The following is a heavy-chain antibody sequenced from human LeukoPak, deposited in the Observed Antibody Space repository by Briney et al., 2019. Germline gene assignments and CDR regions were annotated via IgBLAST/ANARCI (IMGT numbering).Heavy chain of an antibody. V-gene: IGHV1-69*01. Sequence: ASVKVFCKASGGTFSNYAISWVRQAPGQGLEWMGGIIPIFGTANYAQKFQGRVTITADESTSTAYMELSSLRSEDTAVYYCARGGDILTEFDYWGQGTLVTVSS. CDR3: ARGGDILTEFDY. CDR1: GGTFSNYA. D-gene: IGHD3-9*01. CDR2: IIPIFGTA. J-gene: IGHJ4*02.